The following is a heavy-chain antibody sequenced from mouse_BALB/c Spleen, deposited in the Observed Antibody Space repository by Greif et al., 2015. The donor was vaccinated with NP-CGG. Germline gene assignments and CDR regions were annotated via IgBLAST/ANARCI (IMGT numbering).Heavy chain of an antibody. D-gene: IGHD1-1*01. CDR1: GYTFTDYN. CDR3: ARHYGSSPCAY. Sequence: VQLQQSGPELVKPGASVKISCKASGYTFTDYNMHWVKQSHGKSLEWIGYIYPYNGGTGYNQKFKSKATLTVDNSSNTAYMELRSLTSEDSAVYYCARHYGSSPCAYWGQGTLVTVSA. CDR2: IYPYNGGT. V-gene: IGHV1S29*02. J-gene: IGHJ3*01.